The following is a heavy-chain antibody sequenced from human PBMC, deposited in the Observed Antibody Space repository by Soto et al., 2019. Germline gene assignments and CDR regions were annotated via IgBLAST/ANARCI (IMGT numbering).Heavy chain of an antibody. Sequence: SVKVSFRASCYTFTSYGISWVRQAPGQGLEWMGWISAYNGNTNYAQKLQGRVTMTTDTSTSTAYMELRSPRSDDTAVYYCARDGLGYYDSSGPPYYWGQGTLVTVSS. CDR3: ARDGLGYYDSSGPPYY. CDR1: CYTFTSYG. J-gene: IGHJ4*02. D-gene: IGHD3-22*01. V-gene: IGHV1-18*04. CDR2: ISAYNGNT.